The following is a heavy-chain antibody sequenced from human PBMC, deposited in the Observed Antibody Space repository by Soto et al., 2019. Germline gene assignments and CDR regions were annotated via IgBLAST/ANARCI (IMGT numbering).Heavy chain of an antibody. D-gene: IGHD2-2*01. J-gene: IGHJ4*02. V-gene: IGHV3-23*01. CDR2: ISGSGGSR. CDR1: GFTFSSHS. CDR3: AKDCSSTSCFLDY. Sequence: GGSLRLSCAASGFTFSSHSMSWVRQAPGKGLEWVSAISGSGGSRSCADSGKGRFTISRDNSKNTRDRQMNRLGAEDTAVYYCAKDCSSTSCFLDYWGQGTLVTVAS.